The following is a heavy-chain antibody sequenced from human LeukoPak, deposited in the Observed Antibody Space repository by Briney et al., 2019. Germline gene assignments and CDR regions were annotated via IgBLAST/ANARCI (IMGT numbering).Heavy chain of an antibody. CDR2: IDARSGIV. V-gene: IGHV3-48*01. Sequence: GGSLRLSCAASGFTFTMFGMNWVRQAPGKGLEWVSYIDARSGIVYYADSVQGRFTISRDDAKDSVFLQMNSLRVDDTAVYYCTRTYDFGRGPPGDAFDNWGQGTLVTVPS. J-gene: IGHJ3*02. CDR3: TRTYDFGRGPPGDAFDN. CDR1: GFTFTMFG. D-gene: IGHD3-3*01.